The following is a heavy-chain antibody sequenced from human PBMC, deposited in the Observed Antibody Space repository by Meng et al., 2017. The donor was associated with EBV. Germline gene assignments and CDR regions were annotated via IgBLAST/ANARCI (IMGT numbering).Heavy chain of an antibody. CDR1: GFSLSTRGVG. Sequence: QIPLMESCPTLVKPTQTPTLTCTFSGFSLSTRGVGVGWIRQPPGKALEWLALIYWDDDKRYSPSLKSRLTITKDTSKNQVVLTMTNMDPVDAATYYCAHIIAARPFDYWGQGTLVTVSS. CDR3: AHIIAARPFDY. V-gene: IGHV2-5*02. CDR2: IYWDDDK. J-gene: IGHJ4*02. D-gene: IGHD6-6*01.